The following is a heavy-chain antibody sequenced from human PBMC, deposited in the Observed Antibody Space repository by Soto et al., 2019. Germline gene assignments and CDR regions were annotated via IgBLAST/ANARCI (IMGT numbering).Heavy chain of an antibody. D-gene: IGHD2-15*01. Sequence: GGSLRLSCAASGFTFSNAWMSWVRQAPGKGLEWVGRIKSKTDGGTTDYAAPVKGRFTISRDDSKNTLYLQMNSLKTEDTAVYYCTTDRKGHNCSGGSCYSNYFDYWGQGTLVTVSS. CDR3: TTDRKGHNCSGGSCYSNYFDY. J-gene: IGHJ4*02. V-gene: IGHV3-15*01. CDR2: IKSKTDGGTT. CDR1: GFTFSNAW.